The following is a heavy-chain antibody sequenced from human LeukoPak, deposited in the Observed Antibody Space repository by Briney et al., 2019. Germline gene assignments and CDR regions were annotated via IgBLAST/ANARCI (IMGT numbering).Heavy chain of an antibody. CDR2: ISAYNGNT. V-gene: IGHV1-18*01. CDR1: GYTFTSYG. CDR3: ARGALHYYGSGSYDY. D-gene: IGHD3-10*01. Sequence: ASVKVSCKASGYTFTSYGISWVRQAPGQGLEWMGWISAYNGNTNYAQKLQGRVTMTTDTSTSTAYMELRSLRSDDAAVYYCARGALHYYGSGSYDYWGQGTLVTVSS. J-gene: IGHJ4*02.